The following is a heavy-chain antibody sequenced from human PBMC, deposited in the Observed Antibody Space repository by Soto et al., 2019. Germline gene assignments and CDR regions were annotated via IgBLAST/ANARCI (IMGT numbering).Heavy chain of an antibody. CDR2: IYYSGST. V-gene: IGHV4-59*01. CDR3: ASDQFFEGQYFQH. D-gene: IGHD3-3*01. Sequence: SETLSLTCTVSGGSISSYYWSWIRQPPGKGLEWIGYIYYSGSTNYNPSLKSRVTISVDTSKNQFSLKLSSVTAADTAVYYCASDQFFEGQYFQHWGQGTLVTVSS. CDR1: GGSISSYY. J-gene: IGHJ1*01.